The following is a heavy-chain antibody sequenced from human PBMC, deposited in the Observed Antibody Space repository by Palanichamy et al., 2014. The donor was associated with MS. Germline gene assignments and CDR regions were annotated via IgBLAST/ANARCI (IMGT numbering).Heavy chain of an antibody. Sequence: EVQLVEVWGEAWSSRGGPVRLSCAASGFTFSNWWMTWVRQAPGKGLEWVASIKEDGSEKYYVDSVKGRFTISRDNAKNSLDLQMNSLRAEDTAVFYCARGHYGMDVWGQGTTVTVSS. V-gene: IGHV3-7*01. CDR3: ARGHYGMDV. CDR2: IKEDGSEK. CDR1: GFTFSNWW. J-gene: IGHJ6*02.